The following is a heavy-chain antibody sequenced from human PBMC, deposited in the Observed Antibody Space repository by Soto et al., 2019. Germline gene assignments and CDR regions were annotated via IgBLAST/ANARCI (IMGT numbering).Heavy chain of an antibody. CDR1: GFSLSTSGVG. CDR2: IYWSGDE. CDR3: ARGLAALPVFAFDI. V-gene: IGHV2-5*01. D-gene: IGHD6-6*01. J-gene: IGHJ3*02. Sequence: SGPTLVNPTQTLTLTCSFSGFSLSTSGVGVGWIRQPPGKALKWLAHIYWSGDEHYRPSLKSRLSITKDTSKNQVVLTMTNMDPVDTATYYCARGLAALPVFAFDIWGQGTMVTVS.